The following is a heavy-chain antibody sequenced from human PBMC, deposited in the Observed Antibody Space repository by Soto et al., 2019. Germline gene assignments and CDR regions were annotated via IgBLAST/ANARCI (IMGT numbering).Heavy chain of an antibody. CDR1: GFGFSAHA. D-gene: IGHD4-17*01. CDR2: ITNTGITT. V-gene: IGHV3-23*01. CDR3: AKGFDYVDTKHIDH. Sequence: PGGSLRLSCAASGFGFSAHALGWVRQAPGKGLEWLSSITNTGITTHYADSVKGRFTISRENSRNTLHLQMNNLRVDDTAVYYCAKGFDYVDTKHIDHWGQGTLVTVSS. J-gene: IGHJ4*02.